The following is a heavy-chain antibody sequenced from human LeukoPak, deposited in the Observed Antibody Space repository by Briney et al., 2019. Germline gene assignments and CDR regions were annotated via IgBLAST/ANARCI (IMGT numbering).Heavy chain of an antibody. CDR2: IYYSGTT. CDR3: ARHSSRSHPNFDY. D-gene: IGHD2/OR15-2a*01. Sequence: SETLSLTCTVSGGSISSSNYYWGWIRQPPGMGLEWIGSIYYSGTTYYNPSLESRVTVSVDTSKNQFSLKLSSVTAADTAVYYCARHSSRSHPNFDYWGQGTLVTVSS. J-gene: IGHJ4*02. V-gene: IGHV4-39*01. CDR1: GGSISSSNYY.